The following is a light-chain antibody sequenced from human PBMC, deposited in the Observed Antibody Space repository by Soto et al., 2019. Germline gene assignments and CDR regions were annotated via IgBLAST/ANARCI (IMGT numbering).Light chain of an antibody. Sequence: KVMTQSPATLSVSPGERATLSCRASQSVSTNLAWYQQKPGQAPRLLIYDASTRATDIPVRFSGSGSGTEFTLTISSLQSEDSAVYYCQQYNDWLYTFGQGTKLEI. CDR3: QQYNDWLYT. CDR2: DAS. J-gene: IGKJ2*01. CDR1: QSVSTN. V-gene: IGKV3D-15*01.